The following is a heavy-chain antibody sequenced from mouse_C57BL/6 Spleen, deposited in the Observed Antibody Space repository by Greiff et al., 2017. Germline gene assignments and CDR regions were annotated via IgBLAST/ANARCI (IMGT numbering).Heavy chain of an antibody. V-gene: IGHV1-18*01. CDR3: ARGLTAQAPAWFAY. J-gene: IGHJ3*01. Sequence: VQLKQSGAELVKPGASVKLSCKASGYTFTDYNMDWVKQSHGKSLEWIGDINPNNGGTIYNQKFKGKATLTVDKSSSTAYMELRSLTSEDTAVYYCARGLTAQAPAWFAYWGQGTLVTVSA. CDR2: INPNNGGT. CDR1: GYTFTDYN. D-gene: IGHD3-2*02.